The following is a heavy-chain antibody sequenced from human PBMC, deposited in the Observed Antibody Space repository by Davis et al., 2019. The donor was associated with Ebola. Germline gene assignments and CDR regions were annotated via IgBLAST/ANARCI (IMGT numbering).Heavy chain of an antibody. CDR1: GFTFSSYA. CDR3: ASPTVPAY. D-gene: IGHD4-17*01. V-gene: IGHV3-23*01. Sequence: GESLKISCAASGFTFSSYAMNWVRQAPGKGLEWVSGISGSGGSTDYADSVKGRFTISRDNSKNTLYLQMNSLRAEDTAVYYCASPTVPAYWGQGTLVTVSS. J-gene: IGHJ4*02. CDR2: ISGSGGST.